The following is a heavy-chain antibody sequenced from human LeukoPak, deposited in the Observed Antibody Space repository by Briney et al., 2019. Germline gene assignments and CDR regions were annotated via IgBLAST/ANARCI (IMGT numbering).Heavy chain of an antibody. J-gene: IGHJ3*02. CDR1: GGSISSYY. CDR3: ARQRGYCSGGSCYHVGAFDI. Sequence: ETLSLTCTVSGGSISSYYWSWIRQPPGKGLEWIGYIYYSGSTNYNPSLKSRVTISVDTSKNQFSLKLSSVTAADTAVYYCARQRGYCSGGSCYHVGAFDIWGQGTMVTVSS. D-gene: IGHD2-15*01. CDR2: IYYSGST. V-gene: IGHV4-59*08.